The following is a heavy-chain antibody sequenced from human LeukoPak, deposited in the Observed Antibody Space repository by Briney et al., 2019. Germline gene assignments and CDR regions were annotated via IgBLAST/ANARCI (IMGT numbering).Heavy chain of an antibody. CDR1: GGSISSYY. J-gene: IGHJ4*02. Sequence: SETLSLTCTVSGGSISSYYWSWIRQPPGKGLEWIGYIYYSGSTNYNPSLKSRVTISVDTSKNQFSLKLSSVTAADTAVYYCARNYYDIYYFDYWGQGTLVTVSS. CDR3: ARNYYDIYYFDY. V-gene: IGHV4-59*01. CDR2: IYYSGST. D-gene: IGHD3-22*01.